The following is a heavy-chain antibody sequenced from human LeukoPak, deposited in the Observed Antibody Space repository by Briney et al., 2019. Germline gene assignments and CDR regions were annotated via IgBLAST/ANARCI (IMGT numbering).Heavy chain of an antibody. CDR1: GGSITSSSYY. CDR2: IYTSGIT. D-gene: IGHD4-23*01. V-gene: IGHV4-61*02. Sequence: PSETLSLTCTVSGGSITSSSYYWSWIRQPAGKGLEWIGRIYTSGITSYNPSLKSRVTISVDTSKNQFSLKLSSVTAADTAVYYCARDTGNSLFDYWGQGTLVTVSS. J-gene: IGHJ4*02. CDR3: ARDTGNSLFDY.